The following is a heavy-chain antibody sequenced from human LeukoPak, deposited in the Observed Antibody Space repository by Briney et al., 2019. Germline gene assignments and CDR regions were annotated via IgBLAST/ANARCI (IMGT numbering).Heavy chain of an antibody. Sequence: QSGGSLRLSCAASGFTFSSYWMHWVRQARGKGLVWVSRINTGGSTTDYADSVKGRFTISRDNAKNTLYLQMNNLRAEDTAVYYCARDVGYFRFDYWGQGTLVTVSS. D-gene: IGHD5-18*01. V-gene: IGHV3-74*01. CDR2: INTGGSTT. J-gene: IGHJ4*02. CDR1: GFTFSSYW. CDR3: ARDVGYFRFDY.